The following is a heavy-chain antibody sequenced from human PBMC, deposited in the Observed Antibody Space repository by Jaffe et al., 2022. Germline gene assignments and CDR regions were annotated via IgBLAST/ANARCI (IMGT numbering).Heavy chain of an antibody. D-gene: IGHD1-26*01. V-gene: IGHV3-7*05. J-gene: IGHJ4*02. Sequence: EVQLVESGGGLVQPGGSLRLSCAVSGVTFSTGWMTWVRQAPGKGLEWVANIKPDGSEKHYVDSVKGRFTISRDNAKNSLYLQMNSLRAEDTAVYYCARDLSWSLGYWGQGTLVTVSS. CDR2: IKPDGSEK. CDR3: ARDLSWSLGY. CDR1: GVTFSTGW.